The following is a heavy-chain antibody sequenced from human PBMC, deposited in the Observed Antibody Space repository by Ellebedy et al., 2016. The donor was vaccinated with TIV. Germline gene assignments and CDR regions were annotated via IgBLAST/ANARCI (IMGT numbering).Heavy chain of an antibody. D-gene: IGHD2-21*02. CDR1: GYMFTTYY. J-gene: IGHJ4*02. CDR2: INPSDGSP. Sequence: AASVKVSCKTSGYMFTTYYVHWVRQAPGQGLEWMGIINPSDGSPRYAQKFQGRVTMTRDTSTGTVYRDLPSLRSADTAFYYCAIGPCDGDCYSIDYWGQGTLVTVSS. CDR3: AIGPCDGDCYSIDY. V-gene: IGHV1-46*01.